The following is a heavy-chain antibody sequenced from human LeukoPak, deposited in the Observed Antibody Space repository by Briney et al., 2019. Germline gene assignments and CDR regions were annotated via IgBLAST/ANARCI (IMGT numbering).Heavy chain of an antibody. Sequence: ASVKVSCKASGGTFSSYTISWVRQAPGQGLEWMGRIIPTLGIANYAQKFQGRVTITADKSTSTAHMELSSLRSEDTAVYYCAREEAYCGGDRKCNLDYWGQGTLVTVSS. V-gene: IGHV1-69*04. J-gene: IGHJ4*02. D-gene: IGHD2-21*02. CDR2: IIPTLGIA. CDR3: AREEAYCGGDRKCNLDY. CDR1: GGTFSSYT.